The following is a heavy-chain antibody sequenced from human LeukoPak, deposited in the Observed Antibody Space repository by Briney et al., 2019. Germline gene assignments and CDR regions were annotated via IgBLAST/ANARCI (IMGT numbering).Heavy chain of an antibody. J-gene: IGHJ4*02. CDR2: IKQDGSEG. Sequence: GGSLRLSCVGSGFTFSSYWMSWVRQAPGRGLEWVANIKQDGSEGYYVDSVKGRFTISRDNAKNSLHLQMNSLRAEDTAVYYCARGKTTVTPGYFDYGGQGTLVTVSP. V-gene: IGHV3-7*03. D-gene: IGHD4-17*01. CDR1: GFTFSSYW. CDR3: ARGKTTVTPGYFDY.